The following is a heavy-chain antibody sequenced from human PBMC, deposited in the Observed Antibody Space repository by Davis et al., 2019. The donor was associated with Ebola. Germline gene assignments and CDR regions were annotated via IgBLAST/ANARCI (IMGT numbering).Heavy chain of an antibody. D-gene: IGHD6-6*01. CDR2: LYYSGST. J-gene: IGHJ4*02. V-gene: IGHV4-39*07. Sequence: SETLSLTCTVSGASISSRSYYWGWIRQPPGKGLEWIGSLYYSGSTNYNPSLKSRVTISVDTSKNQFSLKLSSVTAADTAVYYCARGPSIANFDYWGQGTLVTVSS. CDR1: GASISSRSYY. CDR3: ARGPSIANFDY.